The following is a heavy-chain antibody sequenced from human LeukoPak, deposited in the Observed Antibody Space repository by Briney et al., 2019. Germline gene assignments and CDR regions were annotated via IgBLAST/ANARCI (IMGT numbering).Heavy chain of an antibody. J-gene: IGHJ4*02. CDR3: ARDVSDIVVVVAAY. CDR1: GYTFTGYY. Sequence: ASVKVSCKASGYTFTGYYMHWVRQAPGQGLEWVGWINPNSGGTNYAQKFQGRVTMTRDTSISTAYMELSRLRSDDTAVYYCARDVSDIVVVVAAYWGQGTLVTVSS. D-gene: IGHD2-15*01. V-gene: IGHV1-2*02. CDR2: INPNSGGT.